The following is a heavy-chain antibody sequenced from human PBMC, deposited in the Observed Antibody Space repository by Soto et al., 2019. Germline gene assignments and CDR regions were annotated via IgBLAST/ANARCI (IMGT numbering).Heavy chain of an antibody. CDR2: IIPIFGTA. CDR3: ARGAITMVRGVIIPNYYYYGMDV. J-gene: IGHJ6*02. Sequence: ASVKVSCKASGGTFSSYAISWVRQAPGQGLEWMGGIIPIFGTANYAQKFQGRVTITADESTSTAYMELSSLRSEDTAVYYCARGAITMVRGVIIPNYYYYGMDVWGQGTTVTVSS. CDR1: GGTFSSYA. V-gene: IGHV1-69*13. D-gene: IGHD3-10*01.